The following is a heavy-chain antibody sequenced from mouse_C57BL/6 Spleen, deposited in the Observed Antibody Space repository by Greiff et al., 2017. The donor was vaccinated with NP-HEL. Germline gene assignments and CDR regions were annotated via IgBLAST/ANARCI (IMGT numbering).Heavy chain of an antibody. CDR3: ARRNYGSNAMDY. J-gene: IGHJ4*01. V-gene: IGHV1-50*01. CDR2: IDPSDSYT. D-gene: IGHD1-1*01. CDR1: GYTFTSYW. Sequence: QVQLQQPGAELVKPGASVKLSCKASGYTFTSYWMQWVKQRPGQGLEWIGEIDPSDSYTNYNQKFKGKATLTVDTSSSTAYMQLSSLTSEESAVYYCARRNYGSNAMDYWGQGTSVTVSS.